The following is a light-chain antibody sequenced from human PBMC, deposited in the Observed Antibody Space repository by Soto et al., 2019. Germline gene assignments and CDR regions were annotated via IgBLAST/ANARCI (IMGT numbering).Light chain of an antibody. CDR2: DAS. CDR1: QSVSTY. J-gene: IGKJ5*01. V-gene: IGKV3-11*01. Sequence: EVVVTQSPATLSLSPGERATGSCRASQSVSTYLAWYQPKPGQAPRLLIYDASNRATGIPARLSGSGSATDFTLAIRSLEPEDFAVYYCQQRSSWITFGQGTRLEIK. CDR3: QQRSSWIT.